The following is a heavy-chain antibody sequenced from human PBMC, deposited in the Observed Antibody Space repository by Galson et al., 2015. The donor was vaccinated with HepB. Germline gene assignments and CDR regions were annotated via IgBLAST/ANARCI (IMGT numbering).Heavy chain of an antibody. CDR2: IGVNDGSI. CDR1: GFTFSSYA. V-gene: IGHV3-23*01. J-gene: IGHJ4*02. D-gene: IGHD5-12*01. CDR3: AKGRPERPPEHRGYDLPDY. Sequence: SLRLSCAASGFTFSSYAMNWVRQAPGKGLEWVSGIGVNDGSIYYANSVKGRFTFSRDNSKNTLYLQVNSLRVEDTAIYYCAKGRPERPPEHRGYDLPDYWGQGTLVTVSS.